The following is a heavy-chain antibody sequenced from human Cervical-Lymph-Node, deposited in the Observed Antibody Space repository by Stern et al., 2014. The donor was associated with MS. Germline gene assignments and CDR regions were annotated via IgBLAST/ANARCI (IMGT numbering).Heavy chain of an antibody. CDR3: ARVLSLATSDS. V-gene: IGHV1-46*01. Sequence: QVQLVPSGAEIRKPGASVKISCEASGYTFTPYYIHWVRQAPGQGLEWVALFNPSDGKSTYAQRFQGRVTVTGDTSTSTVSLELTGLTSEDTAVYYCARVLSLATSDSWGQGTLVIVSS. CDR1: GYTFTPYY. J-gene: IGHJ4*02. D-gene: IGHD1-1*01. CDR2: FNPSDGKS.